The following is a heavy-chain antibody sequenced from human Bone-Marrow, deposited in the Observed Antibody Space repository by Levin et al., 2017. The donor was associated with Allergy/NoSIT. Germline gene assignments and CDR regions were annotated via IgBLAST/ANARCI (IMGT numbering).Heavy chain of an antibody. J-gene: IGHJ4*02. D-gene: IGHD5-24*01. Sequence: PGGSLRLSCAASGFAFSRYSMHWVRQAPGKGLEWLAVILYDGSDEYKADSVKGRFTISRDNTKNTLYLQMNNLRPEDTAVYYCARDVPDEYTRDGYFHYLFDYWGLGTLVTVSS. CDR1: GFAFSRYS. CDR3: ARDVPDEYTRDGYFHYLFDY. V-gene: IGHV3-30*14. CDR2: ILYDGSDE.